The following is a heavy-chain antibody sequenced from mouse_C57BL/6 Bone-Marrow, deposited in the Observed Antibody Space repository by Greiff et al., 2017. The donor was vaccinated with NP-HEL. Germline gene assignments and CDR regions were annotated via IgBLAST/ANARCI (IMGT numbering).Heavy chain of an antibody. V-gene: IGHV1-18*01. D-gene: IGHD1-1*01. J-gene: IGHJ1*03. CDR3: ARWDYYGSSHWYFDV. Sequence: EVMLVESGPELVKPGASVKIPCKASGYTFTDYNMDWVKQSHGKSLEWIGDINPNNGGTIYNQKFKGKATLTVDKSSSTAYMELRSLTSEDTAVYYCARWDYYGSSHWYFDVWGTGTTVTVSS. CDR1: GYTFTDYN. CDR2: INPNNGGT.